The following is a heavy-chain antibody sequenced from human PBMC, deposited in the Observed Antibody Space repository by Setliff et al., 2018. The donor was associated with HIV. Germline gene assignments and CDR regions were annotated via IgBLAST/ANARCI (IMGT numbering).Heavy chain of an antibody. J-gene: IGHJ4*02. D-gene: IGHD3-10*01. CDR1: GFTFSSYA. Sequence: GESLKISCAASGFTFSSYAMTWVRQAPGKGLEWVSVMSGSGGSTYSADSVKGRFTISRDNSKNTVYLQMNSLRAEDTAVYYCAKDPAVRGSTFDSWGQGTLVTVSS. CDR2: MSGSGGST. V-gene: IGHV3-23*01. CDR3: AKDPAVRGSTFDS.